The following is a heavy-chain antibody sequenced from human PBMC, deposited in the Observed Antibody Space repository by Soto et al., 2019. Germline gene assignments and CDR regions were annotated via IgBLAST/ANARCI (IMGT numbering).Heavy chain of an antibody. V-gene: IGHV3-30-3*01. D-gene: IGHD3-3*01. CDR3: AREARRWSGYYCFAFDI. CDR2: ISYDGSNK. CDR1: GFTFSSYA. J-gene: IGHJ3*02. Sequence: QVQLVESGGGVVQPGRSLRLSCAASGFTFSSYAMHWVRQAPGKGLEWVAVISYDGSNKYYADSVKGRFTISRDNPKNTLYLQMNSLRAEDTAVDYCAREARRWSGYYCFAFDIWGQGTMVTVSS.